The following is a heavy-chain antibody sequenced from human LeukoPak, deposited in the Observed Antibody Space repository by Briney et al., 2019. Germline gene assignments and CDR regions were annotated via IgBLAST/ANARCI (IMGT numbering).Heavy chain of an antibody. J-gene: IGHJ4*02. CDR3: ARDRYDSSGFHY. Sequence: SQTLSLTCTVSGGSISSGSYYWSWIRQPAGKGLEWIGRIYTSGSTNYNPSLKSRVTISVDTSKNQFSLKLSSVTAADTAVYYCARDRYDSSGFHYWGQGTLVTVSS. V-gene: IGHV4-61*02. CDR2: IYTSGST. D-gene: IGHD3-22*01. CDR1: GGSISSGSYY.